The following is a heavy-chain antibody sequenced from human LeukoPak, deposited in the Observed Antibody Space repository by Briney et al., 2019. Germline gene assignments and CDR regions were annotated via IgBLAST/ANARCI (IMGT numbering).Heavy chain of an antibody. CDR3: AKEWRAYSSGWYIDY. V-gene: IGHV3-21*01. CDR2: ISSSSSYI. Sequence: GGSLRLSCAASGFTFSSYSMNWVRQAPGKGLEWVSSISSSSSYIYYADSVKGRFTISRDNAKNSLYLQMNSLRSEETAVYYCAKEWRAYSSGWYIDYWGQGTLVTVSS. CDR1: GFTFSSYS. D-gene: IGHD6-19*01. J-gene: IGHJ4*02.